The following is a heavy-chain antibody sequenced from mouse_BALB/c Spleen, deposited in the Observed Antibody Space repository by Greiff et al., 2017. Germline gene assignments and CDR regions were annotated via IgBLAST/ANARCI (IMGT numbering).Heavy chain of an antibody. Sequence: QVQLQQSGAELVRPGASVTLSCKASGYTFTDYEMHWVKQTPVHGLEWIGAIDPETGGTAYNQKFKGKATLTADKSSSTAYMELRSLTSEDSAVYYYTHYYGSSLYYYAMDYWGQGTSVTVSS. CDR2: IDPETGGT. V-gene: IGHV1-15*01. CDR1: GYTFTDYE. CDR3: THYYGSSLYYYAMDY. J-gene: IGHJ4*01. D-gene: IGHD1-1*01.